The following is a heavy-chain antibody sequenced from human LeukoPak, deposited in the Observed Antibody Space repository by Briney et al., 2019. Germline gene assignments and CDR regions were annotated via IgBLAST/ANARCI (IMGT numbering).Heavy chain of an antibody. D-gene: IGHD4-17*01. CDR1: GYTFTNYY. Sequence: ASVKVSCKASGYTFTNYYMHWVRQAPGQGLEWMGMINPSGGGTDYAQKFRGRLTMTRDTSTRTVYMELSSLTSEDTAVYYCARDTRDRNDYGDYSPDYWGQGSLVTVSS. CDR3: ARDTRDRNDYGDYSPDY. V-gene: IGHV1-46*01. CDR2: INPSGGGT. J-gene: IGHJ4*02.